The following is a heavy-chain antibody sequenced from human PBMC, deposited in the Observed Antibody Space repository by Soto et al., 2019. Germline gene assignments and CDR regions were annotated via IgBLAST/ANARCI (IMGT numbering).Heavy chain of an antibody. Sequence: SETLSLSCAVSGVSISSFWWSWVRQAPGMGLEWIGEIHHSGATNYNPSLKSRVTVSVDKSKNQFSLKLNSVTAADTAMYYCARAHYGDYGYGMDVWGQGTPVTVSS. CDR1: GVSISSFW. V-gene: IGHV4-4*02. J-gene: IGHJ6*02. CDR2: IHHSGAT. D-gene: IGHD4-17*01. CDR3: ARAHYGDYGYGMDV.